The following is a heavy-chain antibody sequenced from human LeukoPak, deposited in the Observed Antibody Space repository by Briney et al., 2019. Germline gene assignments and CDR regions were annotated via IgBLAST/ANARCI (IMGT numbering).Heavy chain of an antibody. D-gene: IGHD6-6*01. Sequence: SETLSLTCAVYGGSFSGYYWSWIRQPPGKGLEWIGEINHSGSTYYNPSLKSRVTISVDTSKNQFSLKLSSVTAADTAVYYCASPYSSSSPFNYWGQGTLVTVSS. CDR1: GGSFSGYY. J-gene: IGHJ4*02. CDR2: INHSGST. CDR3: ASPYSSSSPFNY. V-gene: IGHV4-34*01.